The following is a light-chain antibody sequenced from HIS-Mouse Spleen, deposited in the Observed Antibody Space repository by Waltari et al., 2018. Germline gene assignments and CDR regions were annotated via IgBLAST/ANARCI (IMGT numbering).Light chain of an antibody. J-gene: IGKJ2*01. CDR1: QSASSSY. CDR2: GAS. V-gene: IGKV3-20*01. Sequence: EIVLTQSPGTLSLSPGERATLSCRASQSASSSYLAWYQQKPGQAPRLVIYGASSRATGIPDRFSGSGSGTDFTLTISRLEPEDFAVYYCQQYGSSPPYTFGQGTKLEIK. CDR3: QQYGSSPPYT.